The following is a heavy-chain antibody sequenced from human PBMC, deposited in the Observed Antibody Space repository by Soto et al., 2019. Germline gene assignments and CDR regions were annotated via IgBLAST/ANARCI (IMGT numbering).Heavy chain of an antibody. V-gene: IGHV1-2*04. CDR1: GYTFTGYY. J-gene: IGHJ3*02. D-gene: IGHD2-15*01. Sequence: GASLKVSCKASGYTFTGYYMHWVRQAPGQGLEWMGWINPNSGGTNYAQKFQGWVTMTRDTSISTAYMELSRLRSDDTAVYYCEREVVVAAPRAFDIWGQGTMVTVS. CDR2: INPNSGGT. CDR3: EREVVVAAPRAFDI.